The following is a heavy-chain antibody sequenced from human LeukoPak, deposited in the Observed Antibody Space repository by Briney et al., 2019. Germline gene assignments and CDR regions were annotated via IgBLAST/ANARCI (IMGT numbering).Heavy chain of an antibody. D-gene: IGHD3-10*01. CDR1: GYTLTELS. CDR2: INPNSGGT. J-gene: IGHJ4*02. V-gene: IGHV1-2*02. Sequence: ASVKVSCKVSGYTLTELSMHWVRQAPGQGLEWMGWINPNSGGTNYAQKFQGRVTMTRDTSISTAYMELSSLRSEDTAVYYCARDRYYGSGSSDYWGQGTLVTVSS. CDR3: ARDRYYGSGSSDY.